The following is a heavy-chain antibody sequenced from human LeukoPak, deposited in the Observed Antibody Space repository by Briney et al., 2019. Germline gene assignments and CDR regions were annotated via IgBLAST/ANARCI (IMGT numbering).Heavy chain of an antibody. Sequence: SETLSLTCNVSGISISNYYWSWIRQPPGKGLEWIGYIYYRGSNNYNPSLKSRVSISVDTSKNQFSLRLSSVTAADTAVYYCATLSLAVAGSDDYWGQGTLVTVSS. CDR3: ATLSLAVAGSDDY. J-gene: IGHJ4*02. CDR2: IYYRGSN. V-gene: IGHV4-59*01. D-gene: IGHD6-19*01. CDR1: GISISNYY.